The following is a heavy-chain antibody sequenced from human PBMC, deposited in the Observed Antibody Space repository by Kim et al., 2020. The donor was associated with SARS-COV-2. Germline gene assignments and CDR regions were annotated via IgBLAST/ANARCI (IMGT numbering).Heavy chain of an antibody. CDR1: GGTFSSYA. V-gene: IGHV1-69*13. CDR3: GGYDSSGYNAFDI. D-gene: IGHD3-22*01. CDR2: IIPIFGTA. Sequence: SVKVSCKASGGTFSSYAISWVRQAPGQGLEWMGGIIPIFGTANYAQKFQGRVTITADESTSTAYMELSSLRSEDTAVYYCGGYDSSGYNAFDIWGQGTMVTVSS. J-gene: IGHJ3*02.